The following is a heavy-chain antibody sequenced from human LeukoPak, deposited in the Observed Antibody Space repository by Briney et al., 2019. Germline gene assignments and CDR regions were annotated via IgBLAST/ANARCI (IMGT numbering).Heavy chain of an antibody. Sequence: GGSLRLSCAASGFTFSTYWMNWVRQAPGQGLVWVSHINSDGSSTTYADSVEGRFTISRDNAKNTLYLQMNSLRAEDTAVYYYARFSTHFDYWGQGTLVTVSS. V-gene: IGHV3-74*01. D-gene: IGHD3-3*02. CDR2: INSDGSST. CDR1: GFTFSTYW. CDR3: ARFSTHFDY. J-gene: IGHJ4*02.